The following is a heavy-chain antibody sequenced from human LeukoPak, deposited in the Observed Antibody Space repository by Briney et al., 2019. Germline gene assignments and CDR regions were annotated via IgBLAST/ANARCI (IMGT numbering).Heavy chain of an antibody. CDR3: ARVGADGFDY. V-gene: IGHV4-30-2*01. D-gene: IGHD6-25*01. Sequence: SQTLSLTCAVSGGSISSGGYSWSWIRQPPGKGLEWIGYIYHSGSTYYNPSLKSRVTISVDRSKNQLSLKLSSVTAADTAVYYCARVGADGFDYWGQGTLVTVSS. CDR1: GGSISSGGYS. CDR2: IYHSGST. J-gene: IGHJ4*02.